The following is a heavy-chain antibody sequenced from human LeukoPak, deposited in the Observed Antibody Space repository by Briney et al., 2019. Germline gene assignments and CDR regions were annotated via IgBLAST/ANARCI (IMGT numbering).Heavy chain of an antibody. CDR1: GFTFSRYG. Sequence: PGRSLRLSCAASGFTFSRYGMHWVRQAPGTGLEWVADIWYDGSNTYHADSVKGRFTISRDNFKNTLYLQLNSLRAEDTAVYYCARQADFGSGSYYVDAFDIWGQGTMVTVSS. V-gene: IGHV3-33*01. CDR3: ARQADFGSGSYYVDAFDI. J-gene: IGHJ3*02. CDR2: IWYDGSNT. D-gene: IGHD3-10*01.